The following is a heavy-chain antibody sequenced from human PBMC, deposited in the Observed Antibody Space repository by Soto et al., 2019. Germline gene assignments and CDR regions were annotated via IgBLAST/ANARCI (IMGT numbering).Heavy chain of an antibody. V-gene: IGHV4-4*02. CDR3: ARGRITMVRGVIISMDV. J-gene: IGHJ6*02. Sequence: SETLSLTCAVSGGSISSSNWWSWVRQPPGKGLEWIGEIYHSGSTNYNPSLKSRVTISVDKSKNQFSLKLSSVTAADTAVYYCARGRITMVRGVIISMDVWGQGTTVTV. CDR2: IYHSGST. CDR1: GGSISSSNW. D-gene: IGHD3-10*01.